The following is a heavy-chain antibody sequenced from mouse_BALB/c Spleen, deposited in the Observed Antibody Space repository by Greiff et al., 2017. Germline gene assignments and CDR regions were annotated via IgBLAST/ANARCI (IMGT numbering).Heavy chain of an antibody. CDR2: ISSGGSYT. V-gene: IGHV5-9-4*01. J-gene: IGHJ2*01. Sequence: EVKVVESGGGLVKPGGSLKLSCAASGFTFSSYAMSWVRQSPEKRLEWVAEISSGGSYTYYPDTVTGRFTISRDNAKNTLYLEMSSLRSEDTAMYYCARGYYGSSDYWGQGTTLTVSS. CDR3: ARGYYGSSDY. D-gene: IGHD1-1*01. CDR1: GFTFSSYA.